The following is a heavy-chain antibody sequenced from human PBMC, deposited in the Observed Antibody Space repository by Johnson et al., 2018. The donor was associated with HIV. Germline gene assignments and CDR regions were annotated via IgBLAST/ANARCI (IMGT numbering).Heavy chain of an antibody. Sequence: VQLVESGGGLVQPGGSLRLSCAASGFTFSDYYMSWIRQAPGKGLEWVGRIKSKTDGGTTDYAAPVKGRFTISRDDSKNTLYLQMNSLKTEDTAVYYCTTAASSSWYGEDAFDIWGQGTMVTVSS. CDR1: GFTFSDYY. CDR2: IKSKTDGGTT. D-gene: IGHD6-13*01. V-gene: IGHV3-15*01. J-gene: IGHJ3*02. CDR3: TTAASSSWYGEDAFDI.